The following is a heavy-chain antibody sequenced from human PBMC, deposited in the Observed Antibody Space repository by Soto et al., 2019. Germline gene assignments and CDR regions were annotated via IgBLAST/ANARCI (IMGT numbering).Heavy chain of an antibody. J-gene: IGHJ3*02. D-gene: IGHD3-3*01. CDR2: INPATGAA. V-gene: IGHV1-2*02. CDR1: GYPVTAYY. CDR3: ARGGGVGVAGSAAFDM. Sequence: QLHLVQSGAVVKKPGASVTVSCSASGYPVTAYYMHWVRQAPGRGLEWMGGINPATGAAKYTQTFQGRVTLTRDTSTGTGFMELRGLTSEDTAGFYCARGGGVGVAGSAAFDMWGQGTLVTVSS.